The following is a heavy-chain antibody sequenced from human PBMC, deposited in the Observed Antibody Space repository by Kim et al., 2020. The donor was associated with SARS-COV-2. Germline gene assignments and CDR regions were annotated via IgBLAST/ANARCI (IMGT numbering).Heavy chain of an antibody. CDR3: ARENDFWSGSYYYGMDV. CDR2: INHSGST. D-gene: IGHD3-3*01. CDR1: GGSFSGYY. Sequence: SETLSLTCAAYGGSFSGYYWSWIRQPPGKGLEWIGEINHSGSTNYNPSLKSRVTISVDTSKNQFSLKLSSVTAADTAVYYCARENDFWSGSYYYGMDVWG. J-gene: IGHJ6*01. V-gene: IGHV4-34*01.